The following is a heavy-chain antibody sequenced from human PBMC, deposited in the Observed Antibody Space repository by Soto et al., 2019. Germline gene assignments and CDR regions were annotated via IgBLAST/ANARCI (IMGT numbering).Heavy chain of an antibody. V-gene: IGHV3-30*03. CDR3: ARGGWGERGLYYGMDV. Sequence: QEQLVESVGGVVQPGRPMRLSCAASGFTFSTYAMHWVRQAPGTGLEWVAVISYDAKNIHYADSVKGRFTISRYNSKDTLYLHMYRLRAEDTAMYYCARGGWGERGLYYGMDVWVQGTTF. CDR2: ISYDAKNI. CDR1: GFTFSTYA. D-gene: IGHD3-10*01. J-gene: IGHJ6*02.